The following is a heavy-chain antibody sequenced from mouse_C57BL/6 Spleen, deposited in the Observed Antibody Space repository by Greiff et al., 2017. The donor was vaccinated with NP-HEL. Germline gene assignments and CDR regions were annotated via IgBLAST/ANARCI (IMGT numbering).Heavy chain of an antibody. Sequence: EVKLVESGGGLVKPGGSLKLSCAASGFTFSDYGMHWVRQAPEKGLEWVAYISSGSSTIYYADTVKGRFTISRDNAKNTLFLQMTSLRSEDTAMYYCARGVYYYGSKFPWYFDVWGTGTTVTVSS. CDR3: ARGVYYYGSKFPWYFDV. V-gene: IGHV5-17*01. D-gene: IGHD1-1*01. CDR1: GFTFSDYG. J-gene: IGHJ1*03. CDR2: ISSGSSTI.